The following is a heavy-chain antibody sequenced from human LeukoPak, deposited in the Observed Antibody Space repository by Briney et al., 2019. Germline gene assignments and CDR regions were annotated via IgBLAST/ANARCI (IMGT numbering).Heavy chain of an antibody. V-gene: IGHV4-34*01. D-gene: IGHD6-13*01. J-gene: IGHJ4*02. CDR2: INHSGST. CDR3: ARIGYSSSWKSTDY. CDR1: GGSFSGYY. Sequence: SEPLSLTCAVYGGSFSGYYWSWIRQPPGKGLEWIGEINHSGSTNYNPSLKSRVTISVDTSKNQFSLKLSSVTAADTAVYYCARIGYSSSWKSTDYWGQGTLVTVSS.